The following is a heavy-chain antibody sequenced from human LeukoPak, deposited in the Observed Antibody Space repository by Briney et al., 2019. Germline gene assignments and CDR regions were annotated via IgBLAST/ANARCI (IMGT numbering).Heavy chain of an antibody. CDR3: ARRIDLAGSTFDY. V-gene: IGHV4-34*01. CDR2: INHSGST. Sequence: SETLSLTCAVYGGSFSGYYWSWIRQPPGKGLEWIGEINHSGSTNYNPSLKSRVTISVDTSKNQFSLKLSSVTAADTAVYYCARRIDLAGSTFDYWGQGALATVSS. J-gene: IGHJ4*02. CDR1: GGSFSGYY. D-gene: IGHD3-9*01.